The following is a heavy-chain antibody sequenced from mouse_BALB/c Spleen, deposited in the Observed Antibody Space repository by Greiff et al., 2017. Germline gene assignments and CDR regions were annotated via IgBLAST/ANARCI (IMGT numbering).Heavy chain of an antibody. J-gene: IGHJ4*01. CDR2: ISCYNGGT. CDR1: GYSFTGYY. Sequence: LVKPGASLKISCTASGYSFTGYYMYWVSQRHGKTLEWLGYISCYNGGTNYNQKFKGKATFTVDTSSSTAFMQFNILTPEDAAIYYCASGGYDYASFYAMDYWGQGTSVTVSS. D-gene: IGHD2-4*01. V-gene: IGHV1S34*01. CDR3: ASGGYDYASFYAMDY.